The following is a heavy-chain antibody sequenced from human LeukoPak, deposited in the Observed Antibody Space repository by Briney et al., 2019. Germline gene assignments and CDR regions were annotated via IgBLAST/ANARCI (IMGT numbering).Heavy chain of an antibody. J-gene: IGHJ3*02. CDR2: ISGRGGST. V-gene: IGHV3-23*01. D-gene: IGHD3-22*01. CDR3: AKVLYYYDSSGYYSGAFDI. CDR1: GFTFSSYA. Sequence: PGGSLRLSCAASGFTFSSYAMSWVRQAPGKGLEWVSAISGRGGSTYYADSVKGRFTISRDNSKNTLYLQMNSLRAEDTAVYYCAKVLYYYDSSGYYSGAFDIWGQGTMVTVSS.